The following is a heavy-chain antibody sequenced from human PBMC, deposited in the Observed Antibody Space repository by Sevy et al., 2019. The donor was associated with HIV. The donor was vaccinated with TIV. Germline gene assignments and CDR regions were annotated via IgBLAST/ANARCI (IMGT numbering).Heavy chain of an antibody. CDR1: GLRFSNYN. CDR2: ISNSSSYI. CDR3: ASEKEQLVLWPYYGMDV. V-gene: IGHV3-21*01. Sequence: GGSLRLSCAASGLRFSNYNMNWVRQAPGQGLEWVACISNSSSYIYYVDSVKGRFTISGDNAKNSLNLQMNSLRAEDTAVYYCASEKEQLVLWPYYGMDVWGQGTTVTVSS. J-gene: IGHJ6*02. D-gene: IGHD6-13*01.